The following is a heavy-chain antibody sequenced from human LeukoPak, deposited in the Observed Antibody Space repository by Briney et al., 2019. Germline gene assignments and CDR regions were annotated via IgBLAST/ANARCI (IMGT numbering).Heavy chain of an antibody. D-gene: IGHD3-22*01. J-gene: IGHJ4*02. Sequence: GGSLRLSCAASGFTFSSYAMSWVRQAPGKGLEWVSAISGGGGSTYYADSVKGRFTISRDNSKNTLYLQMNSLRAEDTAVYYCAKMLAFYYDSSGYSTFDYWGQGTLVTVSS. CDR3: AKMLAFYYDSSGYSTFDY. CDR1: GFTFSSYA. V-gene: IGHV3-23*01. CDR2: ISGGGGST.